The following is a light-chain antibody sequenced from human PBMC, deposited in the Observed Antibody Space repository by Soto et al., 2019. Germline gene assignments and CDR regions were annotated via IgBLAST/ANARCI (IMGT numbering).Light chain of an antibody. CDR3: QQRSNWPQVT. Sequence: EIVLTQPPATLSLSPGERATLSCRASQSVSSYLAWYQQKPGQAPRLLIYDASNRATGIPARFSGSGSGTDFTLTISRLEPEDFAVYYCQQRSNWPQVTFGGGTKVEIK. CDR1: QSVSSY. CDR2: DAS. V-gene: IGKV3-11*01. J-gene: IGKJ4*01.